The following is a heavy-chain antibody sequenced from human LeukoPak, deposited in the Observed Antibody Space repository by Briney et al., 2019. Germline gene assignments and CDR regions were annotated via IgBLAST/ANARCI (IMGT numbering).Heavy chain of an antibody. V-gene: IGHV4-4*07. CDR1: GGSISGYY. D-gene: IGHD6-13*01. CDR2: IYTNGDT. CDR3: ARAAGAAGGQYFDY. J-gene: IGHJ4*02. Sequence: SETLSLTCTVSGGSISGYYWSWIRQPAGQGLEWIGRIYTNGDTKFNPSLRSRVTMSVDTSKNQLSLKLRPVTAADTAVYYCARAAGAAGGQYFDYWGQGTLVTVSS.